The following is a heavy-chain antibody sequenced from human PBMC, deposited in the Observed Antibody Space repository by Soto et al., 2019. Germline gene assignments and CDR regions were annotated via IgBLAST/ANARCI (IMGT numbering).Heavy chain of an antibody. J-gene: IGHJ5*02. V-gene: IGHV3-30-3*01. CDR2: ISYDGSNK. Sequence: QVPLVESGGGVVQPGRSLRLSCAASGFTFSSYAMHWVRQAPGKGLEWVAVISYDGSNKYYADSVKGRFTISRDNXKXTXXLQMNSLRAEDTAVYYCARDTAYYYDSSGYLGFDPWGQGTLVTVSS. CDR3: ARDTAYYYDSSGYLGFDP. CDR1: GFTFSSYA. D-gene: IGHD3-22*01.